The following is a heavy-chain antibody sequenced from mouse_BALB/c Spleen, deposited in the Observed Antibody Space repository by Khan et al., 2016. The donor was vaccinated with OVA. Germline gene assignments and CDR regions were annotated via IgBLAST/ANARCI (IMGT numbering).Heavy chain of an antibody. CDR3: ATLGVYAMDY. Sequence: EVQLQESGAELVKPGASVKLSCTASGFNIKDTYMHWVKQRPEQGLEWIGTIEPANGNTKYDPKFQGKATLTTDTSSNTAYLQLSSLTSEDTAVYYCATLGVYAMDYWGQGTSVTVSS. CDR1: GFNIKDTY. J-gene: IGHJ4*01. V-gene: IGHV14-3*02. CDR2: IEPANGNT.